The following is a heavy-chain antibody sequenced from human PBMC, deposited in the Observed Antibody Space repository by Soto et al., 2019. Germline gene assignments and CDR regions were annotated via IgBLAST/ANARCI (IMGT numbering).Heavy chain of an antibody. CDR1: GDSISSYY. J-gene: IGHJ5*02. Sequence: QVQLQESGPGLVKPSETLSLTCTVSGDSISSYYWSWIRQPPGKGLEWIGYIYYSGSTNYNPSLKSRVTISVDTSKNQFSLKLSSVTAADTAVYYCARELIAADLWFDPWGQGTLVTVSS. D-gene: IGHD6-13*01. CDR3: ARELIAADLWFDP. V-gene: IGHV4-59*01. CDR2: IYYSGST.